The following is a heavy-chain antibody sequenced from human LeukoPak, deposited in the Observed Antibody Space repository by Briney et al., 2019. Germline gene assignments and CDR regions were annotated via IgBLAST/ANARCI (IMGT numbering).Heavy chain of an antibody. Sequence: PGGSLRLSCAVSGFTFRNAGMHWVRQAPGKGLEWVAVIWYDGSQKYYADSVKGRFTISRDNSKNMLYLHMNSLRAEDTAVYFCARGRGDYNHNFDYWGQGTLVTVSS. J-gene: IGHJ4*02. CDR2: IWYDGSQK. CDR1: GFTFRNAG. V-gene: IGHV3-33*01. D-gene: IGHD4-17*01. CDR3: ARGRGDYNHNFDY.